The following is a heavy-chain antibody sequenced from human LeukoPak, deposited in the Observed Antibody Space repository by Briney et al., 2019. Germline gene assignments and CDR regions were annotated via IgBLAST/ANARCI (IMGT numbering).Heavy chain of an antibody. Sequence: ASVKVSCKASGYTFTGYYMHWVRQAPGQGLEWMGWINPNSGGTNYEQKFQGRVTMTRDTSISTAYMELSRLRSADTAVYYCARDRYGSGKAGFQHWGQGTLVTVSS. CDR1: GYTFTGYY. J-gene: IGHJ1*01. CDR3: ARDRYGSGKAGFQH. D-gene: IGHD3-10*01. V-gene: IGHV1-2*02. CDR2: INPNSGGT.